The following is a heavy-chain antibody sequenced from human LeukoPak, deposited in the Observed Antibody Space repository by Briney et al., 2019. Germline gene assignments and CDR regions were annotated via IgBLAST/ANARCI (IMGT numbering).Heavy chain of an antibody. Sequence: GGSLRLSCAASGFTFSIYALSWVRQAPGRGLEWVSTIGGDGSTTYYADSVKGRFTISRDNSKESLYLQMNSLRVEDTALYYCAKAHSDPIYDYWGQGTLVTVSS. CDR3: AKAHSDPIYDY. CDR1: GFTFSIYA. CDR2: IGGDGSTT. J-gene: IGHJ4*02. V-gene: IGHV3-23*01. D-gene: IGHD2-21*01.